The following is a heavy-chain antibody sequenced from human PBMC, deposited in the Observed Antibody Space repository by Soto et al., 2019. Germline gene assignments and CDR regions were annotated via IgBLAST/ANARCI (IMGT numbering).Heavy chain of an antibody. Sequence: GGSLRLSCAASGFTFSSYGMHWVRQAPGKGLEWVAVIWYDGSNKYYADSVKGRFTISRDNSKNTLYLQMNSLRAEDTAVYYCARDYGSSSWDYNWFDPWGQGTLVTVSS. CDR2: IWYDGSNK. V-gene: IGHV3-33*01. CDR1: GFTFSSYG. CDR3: ARDYGSSSWDYNWFDP. D-gene: IGHD6-13*01. J-gene: IGHJ5*02.